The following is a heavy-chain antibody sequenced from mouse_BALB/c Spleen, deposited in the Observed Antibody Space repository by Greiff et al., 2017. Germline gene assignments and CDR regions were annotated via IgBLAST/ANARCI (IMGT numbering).Heavy chain of an antibody. CDR2: ILPGSGSN. V-gene: IGHV1-9*01. CDR3: ARSPPFDY. Sequence: VQLHQSGAELMKPGASVKISCKATGYTFSSYWIEWVKQRPGHGLEWIGEILPGSGSNNYNEKFKGKATLTADTSSNTAYMQLSSMTSEDSAVYYCARSPPFDYWGQGTTLTVSS. J-gene: IGHJ2*01. CDR1: GYTFSSYW.